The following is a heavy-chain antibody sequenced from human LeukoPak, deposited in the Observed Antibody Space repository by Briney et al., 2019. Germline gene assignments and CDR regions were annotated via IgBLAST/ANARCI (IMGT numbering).Heavy chain of an antibody. D-gene: IGHD6-13*01. Sequence: GASLQISCKGSGYTFTSYYMHWVRQAPGQGLEWMGIINPSGGSTSYAQKFQGRVTMTRDTSTSTVYMELSSLRSEDTAVYYCARGGAAGLDYWGQGTLVTVSS. J-gene: IGHJ4*02. CDR1: GYTFTSYY. CDR2: INPSGGST. V-gene: IGHV1-46*01. CDR3: ARGGAAGLDY.